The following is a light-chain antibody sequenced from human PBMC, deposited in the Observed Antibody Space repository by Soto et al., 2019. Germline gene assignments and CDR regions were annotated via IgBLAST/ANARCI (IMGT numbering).Light chain of an antibody. V-gene: IGLV2-14*01. J-gene: IGLJ1*01. CDR1: SSDVGAYNY. Sequence: QSVLTQAASVSGAPGQSITISCTGTSSDVGAYNYVSWFQQHPRKAPKLMIYEVSNRPSSVSNRFSGSKSGNTASLTISGLQAEDEADYYCTSYTSSITLVFGTGTKVTV. CDR2: EVS. CDR3: TSYTSSITLV.